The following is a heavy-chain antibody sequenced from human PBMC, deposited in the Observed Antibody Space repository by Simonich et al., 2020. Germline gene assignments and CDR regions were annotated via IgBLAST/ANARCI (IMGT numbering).Heavy chain of an antibody. D-gene: IGHD3-16*01. CDR2: IRSSSSYI. Sequence: EVQLVESGGGLVKPGGSLSLSCAASGFTFSRYSMNWVRQAPGKGLEWFAAIRSSSSYIYYEDSVKGRFTISRDNAKNSLYLQMNSLRAEDTAVYYCAREQARGGAFDIWGQGTMVTVSS. V-gene: IGHV3-21*01. J-gene: IGHJ3*02. CDR3: AREQARGGAFDI. CDR1: GFTFSRYS.